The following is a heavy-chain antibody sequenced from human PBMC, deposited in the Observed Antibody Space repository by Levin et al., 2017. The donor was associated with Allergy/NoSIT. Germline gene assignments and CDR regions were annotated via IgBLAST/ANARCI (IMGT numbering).Heavy chain of an antibody. CDR2: INPNSGGT. Sequence: PGESLKISCKASGYTFTGYYMHWVRQAPGQGLEWMGWINPNSGGTNYAQKFQGRVTMTRDTSISTAYMELSRLRSDDTAVYYCAAASSYYDYGMDVWGQGTTVTVSS. D-gene: IGHD2-15*01. CDR1: GYTFTGYY. CDR3: AAASSYYDYGMDV. J-gene: IGHJ6*02. V-gene: IGHV1-2*02.